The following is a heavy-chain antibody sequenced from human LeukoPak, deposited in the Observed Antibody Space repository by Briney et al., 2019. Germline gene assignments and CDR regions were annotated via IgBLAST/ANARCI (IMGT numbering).Heavy chain of an antibody. Sequence: PGGSLRLSCAASGFSFSSFGMHWVRQAPGKGLAWVAVIWYDGGNKYYADSVKGRFTISRDNSKNTLDLQMNSLRAEDTAVYYCARDRGSYRNFDWFDPWGQGTLVTVSS. CDR2: IWYDGGNK. D-gene: IGHD3-16*02. CDR1: GFSFSSFG. J-gene: IGHJ5*02. V-gene: IGHV3-33*08. CDR3: ARDRGSYRNFDWFDP.